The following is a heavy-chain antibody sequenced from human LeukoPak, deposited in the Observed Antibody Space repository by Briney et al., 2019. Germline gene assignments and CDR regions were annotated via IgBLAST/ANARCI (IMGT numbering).Heavy chain of an antibody. CDR1: GFTFSSYG. CDR3: ARGRDSSSWYYFGHGWFDP. J-gene: IGHJ5*02. D-gene: IGHD6-13*01. Sequence: TGGSLRLSCAASGFTFSSYGMHWVRQAPGKGLEWVAVIWYDGSNKYYADSVKGRFTISRDNSKNTLYLQMNSLRAEDTAVYYCARGRDSSSWYYFGHGWFDPWGQGTLVTVSS. CDR2: IWYDGSNK. V-gene: IGHV3-33*01.